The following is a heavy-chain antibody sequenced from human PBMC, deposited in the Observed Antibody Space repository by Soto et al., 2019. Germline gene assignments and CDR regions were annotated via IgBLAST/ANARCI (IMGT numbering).Heavy chain of an antibody. V-gene: IGHV3-74*01. J-gene: IGHJ4*02. CDR2: INDDGIST. CDR1: GFTFSMYW. CDR3: TRGPRSTSTGTGAF. D-gene: IGHD1-1*01. Sequence: TGGSLRLSCAASGFTFSMYWMHWVRQVPGKGPEWVSRINDDGISTNYADSVKGRSTISRDSAKNTLYLQMNALRVEDTAVYYCTRGPRSTSTGTGAFWGQGTLVTVSS.